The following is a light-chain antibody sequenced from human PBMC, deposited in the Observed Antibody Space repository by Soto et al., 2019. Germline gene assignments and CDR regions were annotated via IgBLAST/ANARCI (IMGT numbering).Light chain of an antibody. CDR2: GDT. CDR3: SSYTSTTTLVV. CDR1: SSNIGAGYD. V-gene: IGLV1-40*01. Sequence: QSVLTQPPSVSGAPGQRVTISCTGSSSNIGAGYDVHWYQQLPGTAPKLLIYGDTNRPSGVPDRFSASKSDNTASLTISGLQPEDEGDYYCSSYTSTTTLVVFGGGTKLTVL. J-gene: IGLJ2*01.